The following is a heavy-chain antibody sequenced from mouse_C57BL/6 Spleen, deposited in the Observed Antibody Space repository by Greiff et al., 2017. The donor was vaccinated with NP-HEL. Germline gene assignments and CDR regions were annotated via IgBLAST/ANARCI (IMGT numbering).Heavy chain of an antibody. J-gene: IGHJ1*03. V-gene: IGHV3-6*01. CDR3: ARDPGYSNLYWYFDV. CDR2: ISYDGSN. CDR1: GYSITSGYY. Sequence: VQLKESGPGLVKPSQSLSLTCSVTGYSITSGYYWNWIRQFPGNKLEWMGYISYDGSNNYNPSLKNRISITRDTSKNQFFLKLNSVTTEDTATYYCARDPGYSNLYWYFDVWGTGTTVTVSS. D-gene: IGHD2-5*01.